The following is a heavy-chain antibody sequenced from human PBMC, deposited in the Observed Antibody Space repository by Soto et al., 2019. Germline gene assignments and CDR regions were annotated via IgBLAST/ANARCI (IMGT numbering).Heavy chain of an antibody. CDR1: GFSLSTSGVG. CDR2: IYWDDDK. Sequence: SGPTLVNPTQTLTLTCTFSGFSLSTSGVGVGWIRQPPGKALEWLALIYWDDDKRYSPSLKNRLTIIKDTSKNQVVLIMTNMDPVDTATYYCAHSGFRDGYNSVPFDSWGQGTLVTVSS. J-gene: IGHJ4*02. D-gene: IGHD1-1*01. V-gene: IGHV2-5*02. CDR3: AHSGFRDGYNSVPFDS.